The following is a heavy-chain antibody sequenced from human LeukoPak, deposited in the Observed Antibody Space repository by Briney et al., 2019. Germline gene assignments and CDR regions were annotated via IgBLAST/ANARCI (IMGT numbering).Heavy chain of an antibody. CDR3: ARDDSVYQDYALDI. CDR2: INLYNDNT. V-gene: IGHV1-18*03. Sequence: ASVKVSCKASGYTFTNYGISWVRQAPGQGLEWMGWINLYNDNTDYAQRFQGRVTMTTDTSSSTAYLELRSLRSDDLAVYFCARDDSVYQDYALDIWGQGTMVTVSS. CDR1: GYTFTNYG. J-gene: IGHJ3*02. D-gene: IGHD4/OR15-4a*01.